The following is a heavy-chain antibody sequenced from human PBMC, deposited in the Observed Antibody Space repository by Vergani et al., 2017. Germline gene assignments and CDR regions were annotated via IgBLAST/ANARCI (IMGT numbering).Heavy chain of an antibody. J-gene: IGHJ4*02. CDR1: GYTFTSYG. V-gene: IGHV1-18*01. D-gene: IGHD2-2*01. CDR2: ISAYNGNT. Sequence: QVQLVQSGAEVKKPGASVTVSCKASGYTFTSYGITWVRQAPGQGLEWMGWISAYNGNTDYEQNLQDRVTMTTDTSTNTAYMELRSLRSDDTAVYYCAREVRGCSRTSCSPYYFDYWGQGTLVTVSS. CDR3: AREVRGCSRTSCSPYYFDY.